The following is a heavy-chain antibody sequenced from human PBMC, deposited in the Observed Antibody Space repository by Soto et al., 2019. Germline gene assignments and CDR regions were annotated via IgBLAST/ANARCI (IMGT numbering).Heavy chain of an antibody. V-gene: IGHV4-39*01. CDR2: RDSRGSP. Sequence: QLQLQESGPGLVKPSETLSLSCSVSDGSINSTSYYWGWIRQSPGRGLEWIGSRDSRGSPYYRPSLRDRVTLSVDTSKKKFSLNLYSVTEADSGLYFCARHGRVVIPFGGVADGFQIWGQGTAVTVSS. D-gene: IGHD3-16*01. CDR1: DGSINSTSYY. J-gene: IGHJ3*02. CDR3: ARHGRVVIPFGGVADGFQI.